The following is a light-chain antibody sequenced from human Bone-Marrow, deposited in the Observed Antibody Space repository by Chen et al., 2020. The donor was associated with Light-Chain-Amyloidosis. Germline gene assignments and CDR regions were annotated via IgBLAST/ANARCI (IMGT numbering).Light chain of an antibody. CDR1: NIGSTS. CDR2: DDS. Sequence: SYVLTQPSSVSVAPGQTATIACGGNNIGSTSVHWYQQTPGQAPLLVVYDDSDRPSGVPDRFSGSKSGTSASLAITGLQAEDEADYYCQSYDSSLGGVFGGGTKLTVL. V-gene: IGLV3-21*02. CDR3: QSYDSSLGGV. J-gene: IGLJ2*01.